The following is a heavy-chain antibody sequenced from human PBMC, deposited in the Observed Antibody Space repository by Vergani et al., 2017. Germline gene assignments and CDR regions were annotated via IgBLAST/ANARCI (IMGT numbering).Heavy chain of an antibody. V-gene: IGHV4-59*08. CDR3: ARLALWWYPDY. J-gene: IGHJ4*02. Sequence: QVQLQESGPGLVKPSETLSLTCTVSGGSISSYYWSWIRQPPGKGLEWIGYIYYSGSTNYNPSLKSRVTISVDTSKNQFSLKLSSVTAADTAVYYCARLALWWYPDYWGQGTLVTVSS. D-gene: IGHD2-15*01. CDR1: GGSISSYY. CDR2: IYYSGST.